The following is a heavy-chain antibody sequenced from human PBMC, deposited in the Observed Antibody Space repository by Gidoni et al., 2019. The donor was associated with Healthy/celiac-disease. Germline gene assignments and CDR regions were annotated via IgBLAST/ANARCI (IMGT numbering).Heavy chain of an antibody. V-gene: IGHV3-53*01. CDR1: GFTVSSNY. CDR3: ARGRDHSNYYDSSGPEGY. CDR2: IYSGCST. Sequence: EVQLVESGGGLIQPGGSLRLSCAASGFTVSSNYMSWVRQAPGKGLEWVSVIYSGCSTYYADSVKGRFTISRDNSKNTLYLQMNSLRAEDTAVYYCARGRDHSNYYDSSGPEGYWGQGTLVTVSS. D-gene: IGHD3-22*01. J-gene: IGHJ4*02.